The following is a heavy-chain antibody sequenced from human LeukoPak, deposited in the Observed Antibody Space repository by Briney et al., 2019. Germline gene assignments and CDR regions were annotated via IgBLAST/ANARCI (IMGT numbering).Heavy chain of an antibody. CDR2: IHYTGRT. CDR1: GGSISGSDNY. CDR3: GAGGGLAVSHA. J-gene: IGHJ4*02. Sequence: SETLSLTCTVSGGSISGSDNYWGWVRQPPGKGLEWIGSIHYTGRTYYNPSLESQLTISVDTSKNQFSLNLYSVTATDTAVYFCGAGGGLAVSHAWGPGTLVTVSS. V-gene: IGHV4-39*01. D-gene: IGHD3-16*01.